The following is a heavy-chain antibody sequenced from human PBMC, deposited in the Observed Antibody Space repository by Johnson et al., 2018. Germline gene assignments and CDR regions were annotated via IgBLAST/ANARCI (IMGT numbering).Heavy chain of an antibody. Sequence: VQLVESAGGLVQPGGSLRLSCAASGFTFNTYAMSWVRQAPGKGLECVSGLSGSGGSTHYAASVQGRFTISRDNSKNTVFLQMNSLRAEDTALYFCAKDGKRGGLYYYYFYMDVWGKGTTVTVSS. D-gene: IGHD1-26*01. CDR3: AKDGKRGGLYYYYFYMDV. V-gene: IGHV3-23*04. CDR2: LSGSGGST. J-gene: IGHJ6*03. CDR1: GFTFNTYA.